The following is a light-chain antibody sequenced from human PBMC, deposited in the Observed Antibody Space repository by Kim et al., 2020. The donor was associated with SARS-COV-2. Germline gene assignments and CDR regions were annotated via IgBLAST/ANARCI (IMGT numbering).Light chain of an antibody. Sequence: SITIACTGTSSDVGSYNLVSWYQQQPRKAPKVMIYEVSKRPSGVSNRFSGSKSGNTASLTISGLQAEDEADYYCCSYAGSSTSVFGTGTKVTVL. V-gene: IGLV2-23*02. J-gene: IGLJ1*01. CDR2: EVS. CDR1: SSDVGSYNL. CDR3: CSYAGSSTSV.